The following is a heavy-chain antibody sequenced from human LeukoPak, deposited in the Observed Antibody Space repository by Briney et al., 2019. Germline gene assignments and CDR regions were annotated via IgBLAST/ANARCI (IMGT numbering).Heavy chain of an antibody. D-gene: IGHD6-19*01. V-gene: IGHV3-33*08. J-gene: IGHJ5*02. Sequence: PGGSLTLSCAVSGFTFSNYWMSWVRQAPGKGLEWVAMIWRGGNYKYYADSVKGWFSISRDDSRNILHLQMDSLRTENTAVYYCAIDPPDSGWAFWSWGQGALVTVSS. CDR1: GFTFSNYW. CDR3: AIDPPDSGWAFWS. CDR2: IWRGGNYK.